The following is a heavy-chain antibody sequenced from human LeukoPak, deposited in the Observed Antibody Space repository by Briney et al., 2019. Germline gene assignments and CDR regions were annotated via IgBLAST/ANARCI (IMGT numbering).Heavy chain of an antibody. CDR2: ISDSGGAT. D-gene: IGHD4/OR15-4a*01. J-gene: IGHJ6*03. CDR1: GFTFSSYA. V-gene: IGHV3-23*01. Sequence: GGSLRLSCAASGFTFSSYAMRWVRQAPGKGPEWVSTISDSGGATYYADSVKGRFSISRDNSKNTLYLQMNGLRAEDTAVYYCAKSAGSANFHYYCMDVWGKGTTVTVSS. CDR3: AKSAGSANFHYYCMDV.